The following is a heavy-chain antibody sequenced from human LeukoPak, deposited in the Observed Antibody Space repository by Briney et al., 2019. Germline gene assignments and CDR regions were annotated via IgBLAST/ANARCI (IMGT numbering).Heavy chain of an antibody. D-gene: IGHD3-16*01. CDR1: GFSFSTYG. CDR2: IWNAGTNT. J-gene: IGHJ4*02. Sequence: GGSLRLSCAASGFSFSTYGMHWVRQAPGKGLEWVALIWNAGTNTYYADSVKGRFTISRDNSKNTLYLQMNSLRAEDTAVYYCVGDTPPGGDYYLDYWGQGTLVIVSA. V-gene: IGHV3-33*01. CDR3: VGDTPPGGDYYLDY.